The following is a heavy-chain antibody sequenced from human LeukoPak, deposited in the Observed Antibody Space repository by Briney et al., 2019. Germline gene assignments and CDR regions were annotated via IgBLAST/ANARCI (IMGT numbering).Heavy chain of an antibody. CDR2: IYHSGST. J-gene: IGHJ5*02. D-gene: IGHD4-17*01. CDR1: GGSMRSHY. V-gene: IGHV4-59*11. CDR3: ARGHGEYVSGFGP. Sequence: SETLSLTCTVSGGSMRSHYWSWIRQSPEKGLEWIGYIYHSGSTYYNPSLESRVTISVDASKNQFSLKLTSVTAADTAVFYCARGHGEYVSGFGPWGQGTLVTVSS.